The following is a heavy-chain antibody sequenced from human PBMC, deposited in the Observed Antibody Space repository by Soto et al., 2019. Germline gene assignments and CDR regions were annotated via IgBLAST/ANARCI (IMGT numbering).Heavy chain of an antibody. CDR3: ARVFPTYCGGDCSYFDS. D-gene: IGHD2-21*02. CDR1: GGSINGYY. Sequence: ATLSLTFTVSGGSINGYYWSWIWPPPGSGLEWIGYIFYSWSTNHHPSLTSRVTMSVDMSKNQFSLELSSVTAADTAVYYCARVFPTYCGGDCSYFDSWGPGALVTVSS. CDR2: IFYSWST. V-gene: IGHV4-59*01. J-gene: IGHJ4*02.